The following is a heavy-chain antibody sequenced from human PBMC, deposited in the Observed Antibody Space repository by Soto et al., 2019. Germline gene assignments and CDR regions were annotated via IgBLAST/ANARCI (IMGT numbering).Heavy chain of an antibody. D-gene: IGHD4-17*01. V-gene: IGHV3-7*03. CDR3: ARDSGYGEFYYYGMDV. CDR2: IKQDGSEK. CDR1: GFTFSSYW. Sequence: EVQLVESGGGLVQPGGSLRLSCAASGFTFSSYWMSWVRQAPGKGLEWVANIKQDGSEKYYVDSVKARFTISRDNAKNSLELQMNSLRAEDTAVYYCARDSGYGEFYYYGMDVWGQGTTVTVSS. J-gene: IGHJ6*02.